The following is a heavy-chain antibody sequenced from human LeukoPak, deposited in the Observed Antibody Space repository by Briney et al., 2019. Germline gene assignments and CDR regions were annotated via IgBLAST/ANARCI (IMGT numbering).Heavy chain of an antibody. J-gene: IGHJ4*02. CDR2: INHSEST. CDR3: ARLSLSGYYFDY. V-gene: IGHV4-34*01. D-gene: IGHD3-10*01. CDR1: GGSFSGYY. Sequence: SETLSLTCAVYGGSFSGYYWSWIRQPPGKGLEWIGEINHSESTNYNPSLKRRVTISVDKSKNQFSLKLSSVTAADTTVYYCARLSLSGYYFDYWGQGTLVTVSS.